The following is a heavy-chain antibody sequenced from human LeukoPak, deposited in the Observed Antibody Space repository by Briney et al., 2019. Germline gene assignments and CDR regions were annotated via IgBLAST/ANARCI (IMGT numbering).Heavy chain of an antibody. D-gene: IGHD6-13*01. J-gene: IGHJ4*02. V-gene: IGHV1-69*06. CDR1: GGTFSSYA. CDR2: IIPIFGTA. CDR3: ARDRSWQQAIDY. Sequence: ASVKVSCKASGGTFSSYAISWVRQAPGQGLEWMGGIIPIFGTANYAQKFQGRVTITADKSTSTAYMELSSLRSEDTAVYYCARDRSWQQAIDYWGQGTLVTVSS.